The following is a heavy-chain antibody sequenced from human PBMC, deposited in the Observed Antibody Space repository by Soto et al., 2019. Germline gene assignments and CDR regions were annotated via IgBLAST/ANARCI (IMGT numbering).Heavy chain of an antibody. CDR2: IIPIFGTA. Sequence: ASVKVSCKASGGTFSSYAISWVRQAPGQGLEWMGGIIPIFGTANYAQKFQGRVTITADESTSTAYMELSSLRSEDTAVYYCARVVGATKRVDPWGQGTLVTVSS. CDR1: GGTFSSYA. J-gene: IGHJ5*02. V-gene: IGHV1-69*13. CDR3: ARVVGATKRVDP. D-gene: IGHD1-26*01.